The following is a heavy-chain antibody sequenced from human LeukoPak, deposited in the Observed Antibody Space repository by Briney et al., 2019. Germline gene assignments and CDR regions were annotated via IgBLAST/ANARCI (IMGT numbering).Heavy chain of an antibody. CDR1: GGTFSSYA. V-gene: IGHV1-69*13. J-gene: IGHJ4*02. D-gene: IGHD3-22*01. CDR3: FLPLYDSSGYVFDY. CDR2: IIPFFGTA. Sequence: SVKVSCKASGGTFSSYAISWVRQAPGQGLEWMGGIIPFFGTANYAQKFRGRVTTTADESTSTAYMELSSLRSEDTAVYYCFLPLYDSSGYVFDYWGQGTLVTVSS.